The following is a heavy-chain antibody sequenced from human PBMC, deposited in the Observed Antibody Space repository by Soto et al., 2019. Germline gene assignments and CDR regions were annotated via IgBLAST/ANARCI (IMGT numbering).Heavy chain of an antibody. CDR3: VRVVAIPGYPDN. V-gene: IGHV1-69*12. Sequence: QVQLVQSGAEVRQPASSVKVSCKTSGGTFSSYAISWVRQAPGQGLEWMGGIVPIVDTSTYAQKFQGRVTITAVESTSTAYMELSSLRSDDTAIYYCVRVVAIPGYPDNWGQGTLVTVSS. J-gene: IGHJ4*02. D-gene: IGHD5-12*01. CDR1: GGTFSSYA. CDR2: IVPIVDTS.